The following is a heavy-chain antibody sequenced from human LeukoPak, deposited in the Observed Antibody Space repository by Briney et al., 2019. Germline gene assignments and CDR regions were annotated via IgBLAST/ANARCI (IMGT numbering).Heavy chain of an antibody. CDR3: SRSGAGRSWFDS. Sequence: SQTLSLTSALSLDCVSVTSGASDSIRQSPSRGLEWLGRTYYRSKWYNDYAVSVKSRITINPDTSKNQFSLQLNYVTPEDTAVYYCSRSGAGRSWFDSWGQGTLVTVSS. CDR1: LDCVSVTSGA. CDR2: TYYRSKWYN. J-gene: IGHJ5*01. D-gene: IGHD6-19*01. V-gene: IGHV6-1*01.